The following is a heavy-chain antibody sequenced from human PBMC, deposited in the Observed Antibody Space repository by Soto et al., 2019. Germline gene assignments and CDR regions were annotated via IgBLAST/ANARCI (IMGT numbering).Heavy chain of an antibody. CDR3: VRLLWFGELT. CDR2: IYWDGDK. Sequence: QITLKESGPTLVKPTQTLTLTCTMSGFSLSTSGVGVGWIRQPPGKALDWLALIYWDGDKRYSPSLKSRLTITKDTSKNQVVLTMTNMDPVDTATYYCVRLLWFGELTWGQGTLVTVSS. CDR1: GFSLSTSGVG. D-gene: IGHD3-10*01. J-gene: IGHJ4*02. V-gene: IGHV2-5*02.